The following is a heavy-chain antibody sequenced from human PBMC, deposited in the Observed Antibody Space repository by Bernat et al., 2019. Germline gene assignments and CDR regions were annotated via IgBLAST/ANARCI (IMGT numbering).Heavy chain of an antibody. CDR2: ISYDGSKK. Sequence: QVQLVESGGGVVQPGRSLRLSCAAFGFTFSSCSMHWVRQAPGKGLEWVAVISYDGSKKYYAGSVKGRFTISSDNSENALFLQMDSLRDEDTAVYYCARQPVVPTLLEGLDVWGQGTTVIVSS. CDR3: ARQPVVPTLLEGLDV. V-gene: IGHV3-30-3*01. CDR1: GFTFSSCS. J-gene: IGHJ6*02. D-gene: IGHD2-2*01.